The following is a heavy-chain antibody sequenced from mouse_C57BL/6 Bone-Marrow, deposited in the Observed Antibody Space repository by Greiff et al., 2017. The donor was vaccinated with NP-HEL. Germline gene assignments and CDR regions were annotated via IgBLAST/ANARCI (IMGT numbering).Heavy chain of an antibody. V-gene: IGHV1-26*01. Sequence: EVQLQQSGPELVKPGASVKISCKASGYTFTDYYMNWVKQSHGKSLEWIGDINPNNGGTSYNQKFKGKATLTVDKSSSTAYMELRSLTSEDSAGYYGARERNMVDWGQGTRVTVSA. CDR2: INPNNGGT. CDR1: GYTFTDYY. D-gene: IGHD2-2*01. CDR3: ARERNMVD. J-gene: IGHJ3*01.